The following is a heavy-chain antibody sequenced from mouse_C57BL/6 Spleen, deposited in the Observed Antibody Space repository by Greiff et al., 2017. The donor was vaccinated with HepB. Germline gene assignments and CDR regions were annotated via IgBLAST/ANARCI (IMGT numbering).Heavy chain of an antibody. CDR2: IYPGDGDT. CDR1: GYAFSSYW. J-gene: IGHJ4*01. CDR3: ASYYGSSFYATDY. D-gene: IGHD1-1*01. Sequence: QVQLKESGAELVKPGASVKISCKASGYAFSSYWMNWVKQRPGKGLEWIGQIYPGDGDTNYNGKFKGKATLTADKSSSTAYMQLSSLTSEDSAVYFCASYYGSSFYATDYWGQGTSVTVSS. V-gene: IGHV1-80*01.